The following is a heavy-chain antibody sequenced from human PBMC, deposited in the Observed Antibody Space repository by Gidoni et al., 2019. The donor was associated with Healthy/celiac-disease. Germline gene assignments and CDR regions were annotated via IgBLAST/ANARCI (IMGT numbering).Heavy chain of an antibody. Sequence: QVQLQQWGAGLLKPSETPSLTCAVYGGSFSGYYWSWIRQPPGKGLEWIGEINHSGSTNYNPSLKSRVTISVDTSKNQFSLKLSSVTAADTAVYYCARGYSSSPRWFDPWGQGTLVTVSS. V-gene: IGHV4-34*01. CDR1: GGSFSGYY. J-gene: IGHJ5*02. CDR3: ARGYSSSPRWFDP. D-gene: IGHD6-6*01. CDR2: INHSGST.